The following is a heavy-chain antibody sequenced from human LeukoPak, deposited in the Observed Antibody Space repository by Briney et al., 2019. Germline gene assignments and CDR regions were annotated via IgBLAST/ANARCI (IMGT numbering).Heavy chain of an antibody. D-gene: IGHD6-6*01. Sequence: GESLKIYCKGSGYSFNRYWIVWVLQLPGTSLEWVGIIYPGDSDTRYSPSFQGQVAISADKSISTAYLQWSSLKASDTAMYYCARKQLGSPQRAFDIWGQGTMVTVSS. CDR2: IYPGDSDT. CDR1: GYSFNRYW. CDR3: ARKQLGSPQRAFDI. V-gene: IGHV5-51*01. J-gene: IGHJ3*02.